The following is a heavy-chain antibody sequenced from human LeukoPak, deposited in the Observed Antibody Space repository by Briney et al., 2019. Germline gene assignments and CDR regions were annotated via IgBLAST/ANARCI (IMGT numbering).Heavy chain of an antibody. CDR1: GYTFTSYD. D-gene: IGHD5-12*01. V-gene: IGHV1-8*02. CDR3: ARGYSGYQGILSYYYYMDV. J-gene: IGHJ6*03. CDR2: MNPKSGNT. Sequence: ASVKVSCKASGYTFTSYDINWVRQVTGQGLEWMGWMNPKSGNTGYAQKFQGRVTMTRNTSISTAYMELSSLRSEDTAVYYCARGYSGYQGILSYYYYMDVWGKGTTVTISS.